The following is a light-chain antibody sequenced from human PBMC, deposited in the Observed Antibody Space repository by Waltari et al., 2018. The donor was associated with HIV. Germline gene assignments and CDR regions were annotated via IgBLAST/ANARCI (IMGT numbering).Light chain of an antibody. CDR2: KDT. CDR3: QSTDISGTFAV. CDR1: ALPKLF. J-gene: IGLJ1*01. V-gene: IGLV3-25*03. Sequence: SYELTQPPSVSVSPGQTAQIPCSGDALPKLFVYWYPQKPGQAPLLVKYKDTERPSGIPERFTGSRSGTSVTLTRNGVQAEDEGDYYCQSTDISGTFAVFGAGTKVTVL.